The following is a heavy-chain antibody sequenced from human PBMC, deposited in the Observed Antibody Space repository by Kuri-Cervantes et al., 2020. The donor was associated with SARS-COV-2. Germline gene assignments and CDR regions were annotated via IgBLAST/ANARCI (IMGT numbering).Heavy chain of an antibody. V-gene: IGHV4-61*02. J-gene: IGHJ4*02. Sequence: LRLSYTVSGGSISSGSYYWTWIRQPAGKGLEWIGRLYTSGSTNYNPSLKSRVTISADTSKNQFSLNLSSVTAADTAVYYCARGIAVAGAKYFDYWGQGTLVTVSS. CDR3: ARGIAVAGAKYFDY. CDR1: GGSISSGSYY. D-gene: IGHD6-19*01. CDR2: LYTSGST.